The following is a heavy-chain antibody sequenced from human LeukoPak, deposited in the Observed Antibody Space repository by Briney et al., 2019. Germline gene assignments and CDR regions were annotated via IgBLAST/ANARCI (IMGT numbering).Heavy chain of an antibody. Sequence: ASVKVSCKASGYTFTGYYMHWVRQAPGQGLEWMGWINPNSGGTNYAQKFQGRVTMTRDTSISTAYMELSRLRSDDTAVYYCAREWEASYYDFWSGYYTQAWFDPWGQGTLVTVSS. CDR2: INPNSGGT. D-gene: IGHD3-3*01. CDR3: AREWEASYYDFWSGYYTQAWFDP. V-gene: IGHV1-2*02. J-gene: IGHJ5*02. CDR1: GYTFTGYY.